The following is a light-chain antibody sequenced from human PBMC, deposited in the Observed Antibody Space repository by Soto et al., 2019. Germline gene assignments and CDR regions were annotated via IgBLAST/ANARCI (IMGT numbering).Light chain of an antibody. J-gene: IGKJ5*01. V-gene: IGKV1-33*01. CDR3: QHYNRLPIN. CDR2: DAS. CDR1: QDIRFY. Sequence: IQMTQSPSSLSASLGDRVTITCQASQDIRFYLNWYQHKTGQAPKLLIYDASQLETGVPSKFSGSGSGTDFTFTINNLQAEDIGTYYCQHYNRLPINFGQGTRLE.